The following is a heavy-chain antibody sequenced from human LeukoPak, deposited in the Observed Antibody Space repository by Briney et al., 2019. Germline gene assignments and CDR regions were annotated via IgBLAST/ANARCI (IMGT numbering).Heavy chain of an antibody. CDR2: INTSGST. J-gene: IGHJ6*03. CDR3: AREGAGSYLGYYYYIED. Sequence: PSETLTLTCTVSGGSISSYYYSWIRQPAGKGLEWIGRINTSGSTNYNPSLKSRVTISADKSKKQFSLRLTSVTAADTAVYYCAREGAGSYLGYYYYIEDWGTGTTVTVSS. D-gene: IGHD3-10*01. V-gene: IGHV4-4*07. CDR1: GGSISSYY.